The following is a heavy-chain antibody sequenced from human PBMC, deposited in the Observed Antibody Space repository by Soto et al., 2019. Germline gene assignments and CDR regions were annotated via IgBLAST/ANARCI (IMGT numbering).Heavy chain of an antibody. CDR2: IYYSGST. J-gene: IGHJ6*03. D-gene: IGHD3-10*01. V-gene: IGHV4-59*01. CDR1: AGSRSRCD. Sequence: SQDGWRRRSGCAGSRSRCDCIGCRHPLGKEMEWIGYIYYSGSTNYNPSLKSRVTISVDTSKNQCSLKLSSVTAADTAVYYCARGNYFVSGSYHRPPFERHYPMAACGKGSTVT. CDR3: ARGNYFVSGSYHRPPFERHYPMAA.